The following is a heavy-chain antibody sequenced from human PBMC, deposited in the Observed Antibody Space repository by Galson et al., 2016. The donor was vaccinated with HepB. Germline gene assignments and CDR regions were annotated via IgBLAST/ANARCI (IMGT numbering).Heavy chain of an antibody. CDR1: GFRFTSYW. D-gene: IGHD1-26*01. CDR3: ARLGATEGGSVFEI. Sequence: QSGAEVKKPGESLKISCKGSGFRFTSYWIAWVRQMPGKGLEWTGFIYPGDSDTRFSPSFQGQVTISADKSISTAYLHWSSLKASDTAMYYCARLGATEGGSVFEIWGQGTMVTVSS. J-gene: IGHJ3*02. CDR2: IYPGDSDT. V-gene: IGHV5-51*01.